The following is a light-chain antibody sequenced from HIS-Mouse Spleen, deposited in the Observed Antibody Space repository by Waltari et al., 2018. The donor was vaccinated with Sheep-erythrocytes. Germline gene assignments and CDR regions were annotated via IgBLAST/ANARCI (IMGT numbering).Light chain of an antibody. CDR1: QSVSSSY. CDR2: GAS. V-gene: IGKV3-20*01. J-gene: IGKJ3*01. Sequence: EIVLTQSPGTLSLSPVERATLSCRASQSVSSSYLAWYQPKPGQAPRLLIYGASSRATGSPDRFSGSGSGTDFTLTISRLEPEDFAVYYCQQYGSSFTFGPGTKVDIK. CDR3: QQYGSSFT.